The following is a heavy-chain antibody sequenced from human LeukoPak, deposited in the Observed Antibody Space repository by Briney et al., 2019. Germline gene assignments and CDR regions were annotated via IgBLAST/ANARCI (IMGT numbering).Heavy chain of an antibody. J-gene: IGHJ3*02. Sequence: GGSLRLSCAASGFTFSDYYMSWIRQAPGKGLEWVSYISSSGSTIYYADSVKGRFTISRDNAKNSLYLQMNSLRAEDTAVYYCASGSSGWLFEAFDIWGQGTMVTVSS. D-gene: IGHD6-19*01. CDR3: ASGSSGWLFEAFDI. V-gene: IGHV3-11*01. CDR2: ISSSGSTI. CDR1: GFTFSDYY.